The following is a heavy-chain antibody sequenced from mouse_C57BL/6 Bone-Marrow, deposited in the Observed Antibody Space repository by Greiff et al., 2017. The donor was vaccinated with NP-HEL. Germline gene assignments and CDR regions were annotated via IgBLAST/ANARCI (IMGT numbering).Heavy chain of an antibody. CDR2: INPGSGGT. Sequence: QVQLQQSGAELVRPGTSVKVSCKASGYAFTNYLIEWVKQRPGQGLEWIGVINPGSGGTNYNEKFKGKATLTADKSSSTAYMQLSSLTSEDSAVYFWARSGGYSNFFPWFAYWGQGTLVTVSA. J-gene: IGHJ3*01. D-gene: IGHD2-5*01. V-gene: IGHV1-54*01. CDR3: ARSGGYSNFFPWFAY. CDR1: GYAFTNYL.